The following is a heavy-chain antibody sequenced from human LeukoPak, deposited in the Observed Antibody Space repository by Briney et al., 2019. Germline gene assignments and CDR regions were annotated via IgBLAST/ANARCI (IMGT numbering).Heavy chain of an antibody. D-gene: IGHD3-16*01. CDR1: GGSISSSSYY. CDR3: ARDRFGSDWFDP. J-gene: IGHJ5*02. V-gene: IGHV4-39*06. Sequence: SETLSLTCTVSGGSISSSSYYWGWIRQPPGKGLEWIGSIYYSGSTYYNPSLKSRVTISVDTSKNQFPLKLSSVTAADTAVYYCARDRFGSDWFDPWGQGTLVTVSS. CDR2: IYYSGST.